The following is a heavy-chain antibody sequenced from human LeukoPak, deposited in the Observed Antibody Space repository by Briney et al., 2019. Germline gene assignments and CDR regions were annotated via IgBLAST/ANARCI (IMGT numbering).Heavy chain of an antibody. D-gene: IGHD3-22*01. CDR1: GGSISSSSYY. CDR2: IYYSGST. V-gene: IGHV4-39*01. J-gene: IGHJ4*02. Sequence: SETLSLTCTVSGGSISSSSYYWGWIRQPPGKGLEWIGTIYYSGSTYYNSSLKSRVIISVDTSKNQFSLKLSSVSAADTAAYYCARHHDTSGYYLDYWGQGTLVTVSS. CDR3: ARHHDTSGYYLDY.